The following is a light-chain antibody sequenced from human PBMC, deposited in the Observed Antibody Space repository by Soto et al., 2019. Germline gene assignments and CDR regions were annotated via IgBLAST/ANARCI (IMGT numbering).Light chain of an antibody. V-gene: IGKV1-8*01. Sequence: IQMTQTPSTLSASVGDRVTITCRASQGISSYLAWYQQRPVKAPKLLIYAASTLQSGVPSRFSGSGSGTDFTLTISCLQSEDFATYYCQQYYSYPRAFGQGTKVDI. CDR2: AAS. CDR3: QQYYSYPRA. CDR1: QGISSY. J-gene: IGKJ1*01.